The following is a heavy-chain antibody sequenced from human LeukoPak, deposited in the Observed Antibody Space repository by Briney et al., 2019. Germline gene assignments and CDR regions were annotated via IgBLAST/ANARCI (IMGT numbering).Heavy chain of an antibody. Sequence: LSLTCTVSGGSISSYYWSWIRQPPGKGLEWVSYISSSGSTIYYADSVKGRFTISRDNAKNSLYLQMNSLRVEDTAVYYCAKVAKYYYGSETYYFFEHWGQGTPVTASS. CDR2: ISSSGSTI. J-gene: IGHJ4*02. D-gene: IGHD3-10*01. CDR3: AKVAKYYYGSETYYFFEH. V-gene: IGHV3-11*04. CDR1: GGSISSYY.